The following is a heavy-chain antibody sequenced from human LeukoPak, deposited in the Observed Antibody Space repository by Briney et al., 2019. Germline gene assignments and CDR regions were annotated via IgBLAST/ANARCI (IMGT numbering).Heavy chain of an antibody. V-gene: IGHV4-39*07. D-gene: IGHD3-22*01. CDR1: GVSISSSSYY. J-gene: IGHJ4*02. CDR3: ARAHTYYYDAGVYRGPYFDF. Sequence: SETLSLTCTVSGVSISSSSYYWGWVRQPPGKGLVWIGNIYYSGNTYYSPSLKSRVTISLDTSKNQFSLKLSSVTAADSAMYYCARAHTYYYDAGVYRGPYFDFWGQGILVTVSS. CDR2: IYYSGNT.